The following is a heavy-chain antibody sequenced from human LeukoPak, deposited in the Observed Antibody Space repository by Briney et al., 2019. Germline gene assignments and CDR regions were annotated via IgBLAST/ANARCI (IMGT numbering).Heavy chain of an antibody. J-gene: IGHJ4*02. CDR1: GYTFTSYA. CDR3: ARASRDGYNWNY. Sequence: WASVKVSCKASGYTFTSYAMNWVRQAPGQGREWMGWMNPNSGNTGYAQKFQGRVTITRNTSISTAYMELSSLRSEDTAVYYCARASRDGYNWNYWGQGTLVTVSS. V-gene: IGHV1-8*03. D-gene: IGHD1-20*01. CDR2: MNPNSGNT.